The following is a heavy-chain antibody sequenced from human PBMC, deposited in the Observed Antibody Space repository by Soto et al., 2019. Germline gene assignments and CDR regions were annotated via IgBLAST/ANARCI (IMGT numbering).Heavy chain of an antibody. CDR1: GYSFTSYW. J-gene: IGHJ6*02. V-gene: IGHV5-51*01. D-gene: IGHD2-2*01. CDR2: IYPGDSDT. CDR3: ARHYCSSTSCYPVYYYYYGMDV. Sequence: GEPLKISCKGSGYSFTSYWIDWVRQMPGKGLEWMGIIYPGDSDTRYSPSFQGQVTISADKSISTAYLQWSSLKASDTAMYYCARHYCSSTSCYPVYYYYYGMDVWGQGTTVTVSS.